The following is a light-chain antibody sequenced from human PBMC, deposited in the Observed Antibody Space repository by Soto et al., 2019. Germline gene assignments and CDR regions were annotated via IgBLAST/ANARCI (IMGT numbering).Light chain of an antibody. CDR1: QSVSSSY. CDR2: GAS. Sequence: EIVLTQSPGTLSLSPGERATLSCRASQSVSSSYLAWYQQKPGQAPRLPIYGASSRATGIPDRLSGSGSGTDFTLTISRLEPEDFAVYYCQQYGSSPPLSFGGGTKVEIK. V-gene: IGKV3-20*01. CDR3: QQYGSSPPLS. J-gene: IGKJ4*01.